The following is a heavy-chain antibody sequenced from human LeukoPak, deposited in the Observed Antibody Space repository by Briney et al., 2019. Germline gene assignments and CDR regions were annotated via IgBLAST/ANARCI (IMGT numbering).Heavy chain of an antibody. CDR3: ATSPSDSRGYFYIYS. D-gene: IGHD3-10*01. Sequence: PGGSLRLSCAASGFTFRNYGMSWVRQASGKGLEWVGRIRSKVHSYATAYAASVQGRFTISRDDSNNTAYLQMNSLKPEDTAEYYCATSPSDSRGYFYIYSWGQGTLVTVSS. CDR1: GFTFRNYG. V-gene: IGHV3-73*01. CDR2: IRSKVHSYAT. J-gene: IGHJ4*02.